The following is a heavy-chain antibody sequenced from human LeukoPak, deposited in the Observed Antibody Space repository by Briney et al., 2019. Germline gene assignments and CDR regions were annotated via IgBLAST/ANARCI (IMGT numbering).Heavy chain of an antibody. J-gene: IGHJ4*02. CDR2: IKQDGSEK. Sequence: PGGSLRLSCVTSGFTFSSYSMNWVRQAPGKGLEWVANIKQDGSEKYYVDSVKGRFTISRDNAKNSLYLQMYSLRAEDTAVYYCARAMDSWGQGTLVTVSS. CDR1: GFTFSSYS. CDR3: ARAMDS. V-gene: IGHV3-7*03.